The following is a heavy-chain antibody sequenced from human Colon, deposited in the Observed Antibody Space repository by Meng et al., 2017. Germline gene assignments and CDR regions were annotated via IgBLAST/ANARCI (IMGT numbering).Heavy chain of an antibody. CDR2: TYYRSKWYN. CDR1: GDSVSSNTAA. CDR3: ARDHGYSYGLPLDY. V-gene: IGHV6-1*01. Sequence: VQLQQSGPGLVKPSQTLLLTCVISGDSVSSNTAAWNWIRQSPSRGLEWLGRTYYRSKWYNEYAVSVKSRMTFNADTSKNQVSLQVNSVTPEDTAVYCCARDHGYSYGLPLDYWGQGILVTVSS. D-gene: IGHD5-18*01. J-gene: IGHJ4*02.